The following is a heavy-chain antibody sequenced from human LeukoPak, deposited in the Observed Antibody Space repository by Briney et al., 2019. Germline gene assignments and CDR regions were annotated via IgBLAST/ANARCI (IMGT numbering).Heavy chain of an antibody. CDR3: ARDGSRVTAISPWGATTEYFQH. D-gene: IGHD2-21*02. CDR2: ISYDGSNK. CDR1: GFTLSSYA. Sequence: QPGGSLRLSCAASGFTLSSYAMHWVRQAPGKGLEWVAVISYDGSNKYYADSVKGRFTISRDNSKNTLYLQMNSLRAEDTAVYYCARDGSRVTAISPWGATTEYFQHWGQGTLVTVSS. J-gene: IGHJ1*01. V-gene: IGHV3-30*01.